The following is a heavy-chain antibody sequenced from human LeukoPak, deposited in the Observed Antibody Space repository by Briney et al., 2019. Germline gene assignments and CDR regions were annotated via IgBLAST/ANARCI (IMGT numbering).Heavy chain of an antibody. V-gene: IGHV3-30*02. Sequence: PGGSLRLSCAASGFTFSNYGMHWVRQAPGKGLEWVAFIRYDGSNKYYADSVKGRFTISRDNSKNTMYLQMNSLRAEDTAVYYCAKRIQSAMAMGYWGQGTLVTVSS. CDR2: IRYDGSNK. CDR3: AKRIQSAMAMGY. D-gene: IGHD5-18*01. J-gene: IGHJ4*02. CDR1: GFTFSNYG.